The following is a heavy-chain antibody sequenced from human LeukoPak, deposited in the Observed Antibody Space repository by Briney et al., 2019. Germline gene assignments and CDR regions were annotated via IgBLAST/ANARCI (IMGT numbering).Heavy chain of an antibody. CDR3: ARDPSYFGA. V-gene: IGHV3-21*01. CDR1: GFTFSGYS. D-gene: IGHD3-16*01. CDR2: ISISSSYI. Sequence: GGSLRLSCAASGFTFSGYSMNWVRPAPGKGLECVSSISISSSYIYYPDSAKGRYTISRGNAKKSLYLQMKSRIGEDTAVYYCARDPSYFGAWGQGTLVTVSS. J-gene: IGHJ5*02.